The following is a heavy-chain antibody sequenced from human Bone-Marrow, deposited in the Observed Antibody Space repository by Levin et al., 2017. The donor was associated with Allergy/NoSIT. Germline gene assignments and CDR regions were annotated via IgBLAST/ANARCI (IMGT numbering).Heavy chain of an antibody. CDR2: LSPNSANT. CDR3: ARGGIGDASDY. V-gene: IGHV1-18*01. CDR1: GYTFTTYG. D-gene: IGHD2-21*02. J-gene: IGHJ4*01. Sequence: ASVKVSCKASGYTFTTYGLHWVRQAPGQGLEWMGWLSPNSANTIYTQTLKGRLSMTADRSTNTAYMELWSLTSADTAVYFCARGGIGDASDYWDQGTLVTVSS.